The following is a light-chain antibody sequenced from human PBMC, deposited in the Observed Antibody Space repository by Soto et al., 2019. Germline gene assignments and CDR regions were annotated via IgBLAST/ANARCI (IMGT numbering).Light chain of an antibody. V-gene: IGKV1-5*03. CDR3: QQYYSYSPWT. CDR2: KAS. Sequence: DIQMTQSPSTLSASVGDRVTITCRASQSISSWLAWYQQKPGKAPKLLINKASSLESGVPSRFSGSGSGTEFTLTISSLQPDDFATYYCQQYYSYSPWTFGQGTKVDIK. J-gene: IGKJ1*01. CDR1: QSISSW.